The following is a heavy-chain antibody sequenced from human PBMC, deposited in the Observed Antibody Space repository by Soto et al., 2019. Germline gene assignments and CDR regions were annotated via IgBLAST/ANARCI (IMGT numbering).Heavy chain of an antibody. V-gene: IGHV4-31*03. CDR3: ARHEGSDTAMVTTYYYYGMDV. J-gene: IGHJ6*02. CDR2: IYYSGST. Sequence: SETLSLTCTVSGGSISSGGYYWSWIRQHPGKGLEWIGYIYYSGSTYYNPSLKSRVTISVDTSKNQFSLKLSSVTAADTAVYYCARHEGSDTAMVTTYYYYGMDVWGQGTTVTVSS. CDR1: GGSISSGGYY. D-gene: IGHD5-18*01.